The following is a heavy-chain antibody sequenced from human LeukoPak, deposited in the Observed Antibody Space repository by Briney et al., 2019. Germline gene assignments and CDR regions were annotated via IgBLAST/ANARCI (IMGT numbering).Heavy chain of an antibody. D-gene: IGHD6-13*01. CDR3: ARAAADPYFDY. J-gene: IGHJ4*02. Sequence: SETLSLTCTVSGGSISSYYWSWIRQPPGKGLEWIGYIYYSGSTNYNPSLKSRVTISVDTSKNQFSLKLSSVTAADTAVYYCARAAADPYFDYWGQGTLVTVSS. CDR2: IYYSGST. CDR1: GGSISSYY. V-gene: IGHV4-59*01.